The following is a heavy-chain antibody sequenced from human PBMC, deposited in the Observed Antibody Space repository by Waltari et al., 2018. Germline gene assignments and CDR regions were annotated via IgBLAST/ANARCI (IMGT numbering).Heavy chain of an antibody. V-gene: IGHV3-21*02. D-gene: IGHD4-17*01. Sequence: EVEVVESGGGVVKPGGALRLSGLASGFAFSDYTMDWVRQAPGKGLEWVSSVSSRSTFIYYADSVDGRFTISRDNAKNSVYLEMNSLRAEDTAIYYCTRERWVPDHWGQGTLVTVSS. J-gene: IGHJ4*02. CDR1: GFAFSDYT. CDR2: VSSRSTFI. CDR3: TRERWVPDH.